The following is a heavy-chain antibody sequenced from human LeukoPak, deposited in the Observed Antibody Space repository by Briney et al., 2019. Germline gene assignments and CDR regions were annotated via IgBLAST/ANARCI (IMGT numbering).Heavy chain of an antibody. J-gene: IGHJ4*02. Sequence: PGGSLRLSCAASGFTFSSYAMSSVRQAPGKGLEWVSAISGSGGSTYDADSVKGRFTSSRDNSKHTLYLQTNSLRAEDTAVYYRAKDTQWLVLLGPSAYWGQGTLVTVSS. V-gene: IGHV3-23*01. CDR3: AKDTQWLVLLGPSAY. CDR1: GFTFSSYA. D-gene: IGHD6-19*01. CDR2: ISGSGGST.